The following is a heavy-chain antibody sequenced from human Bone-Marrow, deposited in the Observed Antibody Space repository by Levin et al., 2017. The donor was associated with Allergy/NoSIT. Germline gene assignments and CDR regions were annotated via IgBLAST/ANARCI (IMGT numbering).Heavy chain of an antibody. D-gene: IGHD2/OR15-2a*01. CDR3: ARDRMTTWGFDI. CDR1: GFTFSSYA. Sequence: GGSLRLSCAASGFTFSSYAMHWVRQAPGKGLEWVAVISYDGSNKYYADSVKGRFTISRDNSKNTLYLQMNSLRAEDTAVYYCARDRMTTWGFDIWGQGTMVTVSS. J-gene: IGHJ3*02. V-gene: IGHV3-30-3*01. CDR2: ISYDGSNK.